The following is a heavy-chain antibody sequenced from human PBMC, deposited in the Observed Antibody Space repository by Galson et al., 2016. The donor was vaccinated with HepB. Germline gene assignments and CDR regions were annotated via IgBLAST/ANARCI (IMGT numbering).Heavy chain of an antibody. CDR3: ARGGAGTPFDY. CDR2: IWYDGSDK. Sequence: SLRLSCAASGFTFSSYGIHWVRQPPGKGLEWVAVIWYDGSDKYYADSVQGRFTISRDNSKNTLYLQMNSLRAEDTAVYYCARGGAGTPFDYWGQGTLVTVSS. V-gene: IGHV3-33*01. J-gene: IGHJ4*02. CDR1: GFTFSSYG. D-gene: IGHD1-7*01.